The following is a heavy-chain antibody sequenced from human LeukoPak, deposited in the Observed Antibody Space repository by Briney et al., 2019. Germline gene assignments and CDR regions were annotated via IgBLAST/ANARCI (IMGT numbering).Heavy chain of an antibody. CDR1: GGSISSYY. CDR3: ARVRDDILAGYYLDY. J-gene: IGHJ4*02. V-gene: IGHV4-59*01. Sequence: SETLSLTCTVSGGSISSYYWSWIRQPPGEGLEWIGYIYYSGSTNYNPSLKSRVTISVDTAKNQFSLKLSSVTAADTAVYYCARVRDDILAGYYLDYWGQGTLVTVSS. D-gene: IGHD3-9*01. CDR2: IYYSGST.